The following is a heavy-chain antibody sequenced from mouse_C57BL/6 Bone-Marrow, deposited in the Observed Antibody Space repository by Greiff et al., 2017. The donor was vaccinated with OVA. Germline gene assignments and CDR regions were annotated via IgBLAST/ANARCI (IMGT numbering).Heavy chain of an antibody. CDR3: ARGDYYGSSHY. D-gene: IGHD1-1*01. Sequence: VQLVESGAELVKPGASVKISCKASGYAFSSYWMNWVKQRPGKGLEWIGQIYPGDGDTNYNGKFKGKATLTADKSSSTAYMQLSSLTSEDSAVYFCARGDYYGSSHYWGQGTTLTVSS. V-gene: IGHV1-80*01. CDR1: GYAFSSYW. J-gene: IGHJ2*01. CDR2: IYPGDGDT.